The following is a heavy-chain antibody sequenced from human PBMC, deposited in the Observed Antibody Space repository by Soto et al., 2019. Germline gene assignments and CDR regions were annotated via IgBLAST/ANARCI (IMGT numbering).Heavy chain of an antibody. CDR2: IYPGDSDT. V-gene: IGHV5-51*01. CDR1: GYSFTSYW. J-gene: IGHJ6*03. CDR3: ARLREHSHYDFWSGYSDPGYLDV. D-gene: IGHD3-3*01. Sequence: GESLKISCKGSGYSFTSYWIGWVRQMPGKGLEWMGIIYPGDSDTRYSPSFQGQVTISADKSISTGYLQWSSLKASDTAMYYCARLREHSHYDFWSGYSDPGYLDVWGKGTTVTVSS.